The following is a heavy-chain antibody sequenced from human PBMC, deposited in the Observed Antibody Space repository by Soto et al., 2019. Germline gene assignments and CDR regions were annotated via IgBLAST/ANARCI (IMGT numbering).Heavy chain of an antibody. Sequence: EVQLVESGGGLVQPGGSLRLSCATSGFIFSDHYMDWVRQAPGKGLEWVGRTKNKANSYTTEYATSVKGRFSISRDDSKNSLHLQMNSMKTEDTAVYYCVRWKAGAPEYWGQGTLVTVSS. D-gene: IGHD6-19*01. CDR2: TKNKANSYTT. CDR1: GFIFSDHY. V-gene: IGHV3-72*01. CDR3: VRWKAGAPEY. J-gene: IGHJ4*02.